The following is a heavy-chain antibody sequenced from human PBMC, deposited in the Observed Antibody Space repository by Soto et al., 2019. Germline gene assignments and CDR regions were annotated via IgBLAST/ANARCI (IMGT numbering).Heavy chain of an antibody. D-gene: IGHD3-9*01. J-gene: IGHJ2*01. V-gene: IGHV4-34*01. CDR2: INDRGSI. CDR1: GGSFSGYY. CDR3: ARESHDILTGPPWVWYFDL. Sequence: QVQLQQWGAGPLRPLETLSLTCGVSGGSFSGYYWAWIRQSPGKGLEWISEINDRGSINYNPSLKSRVSISVDTSKTHYSLNLRSVTAADTAVYYCARESHDILTGPPWVWYFDLWGRGTLVTVSS.